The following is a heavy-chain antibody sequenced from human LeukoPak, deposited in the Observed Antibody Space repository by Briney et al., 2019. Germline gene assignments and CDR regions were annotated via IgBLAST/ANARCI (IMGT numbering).Heavy chain of an antibody. Sequence: LGGSLRLSCAASGFSISSYYMNWVRQAPGKGLEWVSIIHNGGNTYYADSVKGRFTISRDDPKNTLLLQMNSLRAEDTAVYYCARDSFFTIWGQGTLVTVSS. CDR2: IHNGGNT. V-gene: IGHV3-66*01. J-gene: IGHJ4*02. CDR1: GFSISSYY. D-gene: IGHD5-24*01. CDR3: ARDSFFTI.